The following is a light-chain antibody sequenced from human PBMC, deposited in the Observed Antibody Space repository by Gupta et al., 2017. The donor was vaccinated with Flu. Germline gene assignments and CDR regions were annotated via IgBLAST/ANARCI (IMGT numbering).Light chain of an antibody. CDR3: QSYDSGMNTFVV. J-gene: IGLJ2*01. CDR1: SSNIGAGYD. CDR2: RTN. V-gene: IGLV1-40*01. Sequence: QSVLTQPPSVSGSPGQLVTISCSGSSSNIGAGYDGHWYQQLPGTAPKLPIDRTNNRPAGVPDRFSGSKSGTSATLAITGLQTEDEADHYSQSYDSGMNTFVVFGGGTSLTVL.